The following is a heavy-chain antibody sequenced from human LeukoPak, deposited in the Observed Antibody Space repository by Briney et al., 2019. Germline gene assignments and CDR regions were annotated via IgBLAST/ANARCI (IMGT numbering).Heavy chain of an antibody. D-gene: IGHD5-24*01. CDR3: ARQDGYTSGDYFDY. CDR2: IYHSGST. J-gene: IGHJ4*02. Sequence: SETLSLTCAVYGGSFSGYYWSWIRQPPGKGLEWIGYIYHSGSTNYNPSLKSRVTISVDTSKNQFSLKLSSVTAADTAVYYCARQDGYTSGDYFDYWGQGTLVTVSS. CDR1: GGSFSGYY. V-gene: IGHV4-59*01.